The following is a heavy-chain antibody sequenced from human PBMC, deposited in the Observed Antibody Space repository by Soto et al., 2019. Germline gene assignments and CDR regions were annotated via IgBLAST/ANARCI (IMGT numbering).Heavy chain of an antibody. J-gene: IGHJ5*02. Sequence: ATVKVSCKAPADTFTNYYIHWVRQAPGHGLEWMGIINPNGGSTRFAQTFQGRTTMTTDTSTSTVYKERRSLRSEDTAVYYCARSSGGVVGSIREGSNWLAPWGQGSLRTVSS. CDR1: ADTFTNYY. CDR3: ARSSGGVVGSIREGSNWLAP. D-gene: IGHD3-3*02. CDR2: INPNGGST. V-gene: IGHV1-46*01.